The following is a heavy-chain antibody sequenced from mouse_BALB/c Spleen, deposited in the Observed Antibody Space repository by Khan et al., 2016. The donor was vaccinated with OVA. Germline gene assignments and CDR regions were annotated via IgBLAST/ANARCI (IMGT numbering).Heavy chain of an antibody. Sequence: QVQLQQSGAELVKPGASVKLSCKTSGYTFTSYWIQWVKQRPGQGLGWIVQIFPGTDTTYYNENFKGKATLTVDTSSNTAYMQFSSLTSEDSAVYFCARGYFGNYEFAYWGQGTLVTVSP. CDR2: IFPGTDTT. J-gene: IGHJ3*01. D-gene: IGHD2-1*01. V-gene: IGHV1S132*01. CDR3: ARGYFGNYEFAY. CDR1: GYTFTSYW.